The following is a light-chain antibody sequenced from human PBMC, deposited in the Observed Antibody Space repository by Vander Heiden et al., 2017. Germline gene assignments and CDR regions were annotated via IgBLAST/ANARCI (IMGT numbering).Light chain of an antibody. CDR2: EVS. V-gene: IGLV2-14*01. Sequence: QSALTQPASVSGSPGQSITISCTGTSSDVGGYNYVSWYQQHPGKAPKLMIYEVSNRPAGGSNRFSGLQAEDEADYYCSSYTSSNTLYVFGTGTKVTVL. CDR1: SSDVGGYNY. CDR3: SSYTSSNTLYV. J-gene: IGLJ1*01.